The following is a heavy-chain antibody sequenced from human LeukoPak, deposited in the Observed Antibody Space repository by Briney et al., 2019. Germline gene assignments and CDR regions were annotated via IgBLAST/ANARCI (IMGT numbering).Heavy chain of an antibody. V-gene: IGHV5-51*01. CDR2: IYRGDSDT. CDR3: ARAGESSGWYY. D-gene: IGHD6-19*01. Sequence: GESLKISCKGSGYSFNSYWIGWVRQMPGKGLEWMGIIYRGDSDTRYSPSFKGQVTISADKSISTAYLQWSRLKASDTAMYYCARAGESSGWYYWGQGTLVTVSS. CDR1: GYSFNSYW. J-gene: IGHJ4*02.